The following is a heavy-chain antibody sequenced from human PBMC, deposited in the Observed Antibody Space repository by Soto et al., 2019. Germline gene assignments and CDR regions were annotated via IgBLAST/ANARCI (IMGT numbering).Heavy chain of an antibody. CDR1: VYTKSRYL. CDR2: ISAYIGNT. D-gene: IGHD3-3*01. CDR3: ARDQRLTIIGVVKHYYYMDV. Sequence: SVKLSCKSSVYTKSRYLSGRRIKTHRQGLEWMGRISAYIGNTNYAQKLQGRVTITADKSTSTAYMELSSLRSEDKAVYYCARDQRLTIIGVVKHYYYMDVWGKGTTVTVSS. V-gene: IGHV1-18*01. J-gene: IGHJ6*03.